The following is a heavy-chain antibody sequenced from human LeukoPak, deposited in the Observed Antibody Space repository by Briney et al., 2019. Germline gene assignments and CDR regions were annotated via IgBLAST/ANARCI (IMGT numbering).Heavy chain of an antibody. CDR3: ASGGLVSRYLDH. J-gene: IGHJ4*02. CDR2: IYYSGST. CDR1: GGSISTYY. V-gene: IGHV4-59*08. Sequence: PSETLSLTCTVSGGSISTYYWSWIRQPPGKGLEWIGNIYYSGSTYYNPSLKSRVTISVDTSKNQFSLKLSSVTAADTAVYYCASGGLVSRYLDHWGQGTLVTVSS. D-gene: IGHD3-9*01.